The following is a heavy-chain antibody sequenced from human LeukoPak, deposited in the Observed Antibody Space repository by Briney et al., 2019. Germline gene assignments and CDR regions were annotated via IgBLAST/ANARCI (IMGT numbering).Heavy chain of an antibody. Sequence: SETLSLTCNVSGGSISTYYWSWLRQPPGKGLEGIGYIFYSGSTNYNPSLTSRVTISVDTSKNQFSLNLRSVTAADTAVYYCAGAPITTPFAFDYWGQGTLVTVSS. CDR1: GGSISTYY. CDR2: IFYSGST. V-gene: IGHV4-59*01. J-gene: IGHJ4*02. CDR3: AGAPITTPFAFDY. D-gene: IGHD3-3*01.